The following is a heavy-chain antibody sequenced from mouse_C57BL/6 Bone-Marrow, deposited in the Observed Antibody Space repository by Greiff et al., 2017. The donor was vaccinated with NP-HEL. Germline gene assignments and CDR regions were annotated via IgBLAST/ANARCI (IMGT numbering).Heavy chain of an antibody. J-gene: IGHJ3*01. Sequence: QVQLQQPGAELVKPGASVKLSCKASGYTFTSYWMQWVKQRPGQGLEWIGEIDPSDSYTNYNQKFKGKATLTVDTSSSPAYMQLSSLTSEDSAVYDCARDWHYYGSSGPYWGQGTLVTVSA. CDR1: GYTFTSYW. V-gene: IGHV1-50*01. CDR2: IDPSDSYT. D-gene: IGHD1-1*01. CDR3: ARDWHYYGSSGPY.